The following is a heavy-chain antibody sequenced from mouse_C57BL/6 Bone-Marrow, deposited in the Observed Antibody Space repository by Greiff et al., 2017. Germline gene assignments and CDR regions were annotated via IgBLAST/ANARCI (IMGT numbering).Heavy chain of an antibody. CDR3: ARKNYDYDEAWFAY. D-gene: IGHD2-4*01. J-gene: IGHJ3*01. CDR2: IWWDDDK. CDR1: GFSLSTFGMG. V-gene: IGHV8-8*01. Sequence: QVTLKECGPGILQPSQTLSLTCSFSGFSLSTFGMGVGWIRQPSGKGLEWLAHIWWDDDKYYNPALKSRLTISKDTSKNQVFLKIANVDTADTATYYCARKNYDYDEAWFAYWGQGTLVTVSA.